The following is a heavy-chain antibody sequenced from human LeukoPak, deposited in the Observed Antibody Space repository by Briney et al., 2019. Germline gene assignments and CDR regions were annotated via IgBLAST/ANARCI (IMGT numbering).Heavy chain of an antibody. CDR1: GGSISSYY. CDR2: IYTSGST. J-gene: IGHJ4*02. D-gene: IGHD7-27*01. V-gene: IGHV4-4*07. CDR3: ARPWGRRPFRSYDY. Sequence: PSETLSLTCTVSGGSISSYYWSWIRQPAGKGLEWIGRIYTSGSTNYNPSLKSRVTMSVDTSKNQFSLKLSSVTAADTAVYYCARPWGRRPFRSYDYWAQGTLVTVSS.